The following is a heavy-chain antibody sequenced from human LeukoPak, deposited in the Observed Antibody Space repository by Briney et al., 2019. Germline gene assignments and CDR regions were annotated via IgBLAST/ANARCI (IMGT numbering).Heavy chain of an antibody. CDR3: ARKNWGSDHYFDY. CDR2: INYSGST. Sequence: SETLSLTCTVSGGSISSYYWSWIRQPPGKGLEWIGYINYSGSTNYNPSLKSRVTISVDTSKNQFSLKLSSVTAADTAMYYCARKNWGSDHYFDYWGQGTLVTVSS. V-gene: IGHV4-59*01. J-gene: IGHJ4*02. D-gene: IGHD7-27*01. CDR1: GGSISSYY.